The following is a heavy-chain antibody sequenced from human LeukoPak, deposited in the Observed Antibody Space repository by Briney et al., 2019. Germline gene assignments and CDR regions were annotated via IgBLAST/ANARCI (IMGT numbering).Heavy chain of an antibody. CDR1: GGPFSTYT. CDR2: IIPVLNTV. J-gene: IGHJ5*02. Sequence: ASVKVSCKTSGGPFSTYTITWVRQAPGQGLEWMERIIPVLNTVKYAQQFQGRLTITADKSTSTAFMDLSRLTSDDTAVYYCARGGQVSTGAHLDPWGQGTLVTVSS. CDR3: ARGGQVSTGAHLDP. D-gene: IGHD1-26*01. V-gene: IGHV1-69*08.